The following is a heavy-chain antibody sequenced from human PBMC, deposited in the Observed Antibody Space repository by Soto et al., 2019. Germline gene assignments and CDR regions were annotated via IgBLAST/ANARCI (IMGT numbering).Heavy chain of an antibody. J-gene: IGHJ4*02. CDR2: IYYSGST. D-gene: IGHD3-16*01. CDR3: ARGGSIVDGRLLDY. V-gene: IGHV4-59*01. Sequence: SETLSLTCTVSGGSISSYYWSWIRQPPGKGLEWIGYIYYSGSTNYNPSLKSRVTISVDTSKNQFSLKLSSVTAADTAVYYCARGGSIVDGRLLDYWGQGTLVTVSS. CDR1: GGSISSYY.